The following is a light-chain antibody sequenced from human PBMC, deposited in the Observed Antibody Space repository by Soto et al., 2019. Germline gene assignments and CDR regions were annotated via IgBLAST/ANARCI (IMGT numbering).Light chain of an antibody. V-gene: IGKV3-15*01. CDR2: GVP. CDR1: QSVNTN. Sequence: EVVMTQFPATLSVSPGERATLSCRASQSVNTNLAWYQQTPGQAPRLLLYGVPPRAIGVPARFSGSGSGTEFTLPISTLQSEDFAVYYCQQYNSWPLTFGGGTKVEI. J-gene: IGKJ4*01. CDR3: QQYNSWPLT.